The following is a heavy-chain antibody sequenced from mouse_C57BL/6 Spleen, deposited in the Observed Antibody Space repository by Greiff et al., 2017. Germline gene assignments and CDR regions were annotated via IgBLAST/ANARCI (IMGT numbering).Heavy chain of an antibody. J-gene: IGHJ4*01. CDR2: ISDGGSYT. D-gene: IGHD3-3*01. Sequence: EVKLVESGGGLVKPGGSLKLSCAASGFTFSSYAMSWVRQTPEKRLEWVATISDGGSYTYYPDNVKGRFTISRDNAKNNLYLQMSHLKSEDTARYYCAREDNVGYYAMDYWGQGTAVTVSS. V-gene: IGHV5-4*01. CDR1: GFTFSSYA. CDR3: AREDNVGYYAMDY.